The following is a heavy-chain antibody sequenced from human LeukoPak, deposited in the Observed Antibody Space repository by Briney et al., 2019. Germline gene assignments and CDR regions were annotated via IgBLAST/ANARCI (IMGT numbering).Heavy chain of an antibody. D-gene: IGHD3-16*01. Sequence: GGYLRLSCAASGFTFSNAWMSWVRQAPGKGLEWVAFIRYDGSNKYYADSVKGRFTISRDNSKNTLYLQMNSLRAEDTAVYYCAKGPRVWGSYAAFDIWGQGTMVTVSS. V-gene: IGHV3-30*02. CDR3: AKGPRVWGSYAAFDI. J-gene: IGHJ3*02. CDR1: GFTFSNAW. CDR2: IRYDGSNK.